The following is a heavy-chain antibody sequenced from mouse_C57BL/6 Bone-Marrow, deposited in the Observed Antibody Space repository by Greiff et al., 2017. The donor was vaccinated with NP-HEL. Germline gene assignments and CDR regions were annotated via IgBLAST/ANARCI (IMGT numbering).Heavy chain of an antibody. J-gene: IGHJ3*01. V-gene: IGHV1-15*01. CDR2: IDPETGGT. CDR1: GYTFTDYE. D-gene: IGHD2-3*01. CDR3: TRWLLPG. Sequence: QVQLQQPGAELVRPGASVTLSCKASGYTFTDYEMHWVKQTPVHGLEWIGAIDPETGGTAYNQKFKGKAILTADKSSSTAYMELRSLTSEDSAVYYCTRWLLPGWGQGTLVTVSA.